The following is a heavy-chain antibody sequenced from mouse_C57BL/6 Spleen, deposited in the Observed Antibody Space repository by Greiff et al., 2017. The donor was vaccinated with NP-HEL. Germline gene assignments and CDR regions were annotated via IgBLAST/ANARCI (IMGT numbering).Heavy chain of an antibody. J-gene: IGHJ2*01. CDR2: ISSGGSYT. CDR3: ARQSYGSSEFYYFDC. Sequence: EVQLVESGGDLVKPGGSLKLSCAASGFTFSSYGMSWVRQTPDKRLEWVATISSGGSYTYYPDSVKGRFTITRDNAKNTLYLQMRRLKSEDSAMYYCARQSYGSSEFYYFDCWGQGTTLTVSS. CDR1: GFTFSSYG. V-gene: IGHV5-6*01. D-gene: IGHD1-1*01.